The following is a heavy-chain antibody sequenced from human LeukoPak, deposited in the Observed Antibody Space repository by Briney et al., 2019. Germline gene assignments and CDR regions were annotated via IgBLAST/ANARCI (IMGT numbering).Heavy chain of an antibody. D-gene: IGHD5-18*01. Sequence: KASETLSLTCTVSGCSISSYYWSWLRQPPGKGLEWIGYIYYSGSTNYNPSLKSRVTISVDTTNKPFLLQLNYMTAADTAVYYWERNVGRGYSYAEYMDVWGKGTTVTVSS. V-gene: IGHV4-59*01. CDR1: GCSISSYY. J-gene: IGHJ6*03. CDR3: ERNVGRGYSYAEYMDV. CDR2: IYYSGST.